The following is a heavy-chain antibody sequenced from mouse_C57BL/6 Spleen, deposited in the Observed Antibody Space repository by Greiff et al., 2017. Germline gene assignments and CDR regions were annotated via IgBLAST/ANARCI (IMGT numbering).Heavy chain of an antibody. CDR2: INPNNGGT. CDR1: GYTFTDYY. Sequence: VQLQQSGPELVKPGASVKISCKASGYTFTDYYMNWVKQSHGKSLEWIGDINPNNGGTSYNQKFKGKATLTVDKSSSTAYMALRSLTSEDSAVYYCARIPSYDLYAMDYWGQGTSVTVSS. J-gene: IGHJ4*01. CDR3: ARIPSYDLYAMDY. V-gene: IGHV1-26*01. D-gene: IGHD2-3*01.